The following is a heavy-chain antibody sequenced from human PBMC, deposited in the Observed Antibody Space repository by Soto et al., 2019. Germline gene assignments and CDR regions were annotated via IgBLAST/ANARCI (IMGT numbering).Heavy chain of an antibody. V-gene: IGHV4-34*01. J-gene: IGHJ6*02. D-gene: IGHD1-26*01. CDR2: INHSGST. CDR1: GGSFSGYY. CDR3: ARDXQVGATVWGKYYYGMDV. Sequence: PSETLSLTCAVYGGSFSGYYWSWIRQPPGKGLEWIGEINHSGSTNYNPSLKSRVTISVDTSKNQFSLKLSSVTAADTAVYYCARDXQVGATVWGKYYYGMDVWGQGTTVTVSS.